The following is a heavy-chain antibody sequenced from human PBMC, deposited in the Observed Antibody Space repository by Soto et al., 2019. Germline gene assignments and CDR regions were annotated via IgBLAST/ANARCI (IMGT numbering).Heavy chain of an antibody. CDR1: GFTFSSYA. CDR2: ISYDGSNK. J-gene: IGHJ6*02. Sequence: QVQLVESGGGVVQPGRSLRLSCAASGFTFSSYAMHWVRQAPGKGLEWVAVISYDGSNKYYADSVKGRFTISRDNSKNRLYLQMNSLRAEDTAVYYCARAERDSSGWPTPHGSIPAGGGMDVWGQGTTVTVSS. CDR3: ARAERDSSGWPTPHGSIPAGGGMDV. D-gene: IGHD6-19*01. V-gene: IGHV3-30-3*01.